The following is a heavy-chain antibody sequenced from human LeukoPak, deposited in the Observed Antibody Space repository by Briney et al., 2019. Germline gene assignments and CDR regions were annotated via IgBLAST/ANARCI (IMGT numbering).Heavy chain of an antibody. Sequence: GGSLRLSCEASGFTFSTYNMVWVRQAPGMGLEWVAAVSSRSSAIYYSDSVKGRFTISRDNAKSSVSLQMNSLRAEDTAVYYRARGRNAFDIWGQGTMVTVSS. CDR3: ARGRNAFDI. J-gene: IGHJ3*02. CDR1: GFTFSTYN. CDR2: VSSRSSAI. V-gene: IGHV3-48*04.